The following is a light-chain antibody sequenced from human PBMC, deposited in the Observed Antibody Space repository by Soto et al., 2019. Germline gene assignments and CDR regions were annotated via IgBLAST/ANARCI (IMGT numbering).Light chain of an antibody. CDR2: DAS. Sequence: DIQMTQSPSTLSASVGDRVTITCRASQTISNYLAWYQQRPGKAPNLLIYDASTLRSGVPSRFTASGSGTEFTLTISSLQPDDFATYYCQQYNDHSPTWTFGQGTKVE. CDR3: QQYNDHSPTWT. CDR1: QTISNY. V-gene: IGKV1-5*01. J-gene: IGKJ1*01.